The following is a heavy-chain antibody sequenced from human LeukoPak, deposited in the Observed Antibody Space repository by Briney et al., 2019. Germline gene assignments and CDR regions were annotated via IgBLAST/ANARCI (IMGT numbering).Heavy chain of an antibody. D-gene: IGHD2-15*01. Sequence: ASVKVSCKASGYTFTRHAINWIRQAPGQGLEWMGWINTNTGNPTYDQGFTGRFVFSLDTSVSTAYLQISSLMAEDTAVYYCARDGNLVAHGMNADYWGQGTLVTVSS. CDR2: INTNTGNP. V-gene: IGHV7-4-1*02. CDR3: ARDGNLVAHGMNADY. CDR1: GYTFTRHA. J-gene: IGHJ4*02.